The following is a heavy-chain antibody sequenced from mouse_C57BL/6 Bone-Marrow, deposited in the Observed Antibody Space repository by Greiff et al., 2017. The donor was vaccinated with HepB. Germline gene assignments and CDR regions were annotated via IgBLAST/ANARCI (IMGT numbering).Heavy chain of an antibody. J-gene: IGHJ2*01. CDR2: IHPSDSDT. CDR1: GYTFTSYW. CDR3: AIEGGTTAVAPFY. V-gene: IGHV1-74*01. D-gene: IGHD1-1*01. Sequence: VQLQHPGAELVKPGASVKVSCKASGYTFTSYWMHWVKQRPGQGLEWIGRIHPSDSDTNYNQKFKGKATLTVDKSSSTAYMQLSSLTSEDSAVYYCAIEGGTTAVAPFYWGQGTTLTVSS.